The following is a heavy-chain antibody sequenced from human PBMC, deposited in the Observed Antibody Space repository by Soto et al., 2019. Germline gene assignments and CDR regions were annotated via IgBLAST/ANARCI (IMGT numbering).Heavy chain of an antibody. CDR1: GFTFSSYG. D-gene: IGHD3-22*01. CDR2: ISYDGSNK. J-gene: IGHJ4*02. V-gene: IGHV3-30*18. Sequence: GGSLRLSCAASGFTFSSYGMHWDRQAPGKGLEWVAVISYDGSNKYYADSVKGRFTISRDNSKNTLYLQMNSLRAEDTAVYYCAKDSAYRYYDSSGYYDYWGQGTLVTVSS. CDR3: AKDSAYRYYDSSGYYDY.